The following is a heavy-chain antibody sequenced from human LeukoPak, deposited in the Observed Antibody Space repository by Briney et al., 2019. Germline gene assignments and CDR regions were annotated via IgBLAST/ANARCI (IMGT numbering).Heavy chain of an antibody. Sequence: PGGSLRLSCAASGFTFSSYGMSWVRQAPGKGLEWVSAISGSGGSTYYADSVKGRFTISRDNSKNTLYLQMNSLRAEDTAVYYCAKDNIGVGLGGITMVRGVSDYWGQGTLVTVSS. V-gene: IGHV3-23*01. CDR2: ISGSGGST. CDR1: GFTFSSYG. D-gene: IGHD3-10*01. J-gene: IGHJ4*02. CDR3: AKDNIGVGLGGITMVRGVSDY.